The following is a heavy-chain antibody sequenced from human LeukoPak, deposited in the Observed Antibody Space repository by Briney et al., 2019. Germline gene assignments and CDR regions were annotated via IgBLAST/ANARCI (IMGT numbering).Heavy chain of an antibody. V-gene: IGHV3-7*01. Sequence: GGSLRLSCAASGFTFSSYWMSWVRQAPGKGLEWVANIKQDGSEKYYVDSVKGRFTISRDNAKNSLYLQMNSLRAEDTAVYYCARSNWNHNYYHYYGMDVWGQGTTVTVSS. D-gene: IGHD1-20*01. CDR1: GFTFSSYW. J-gene: IGHJ6*02. CDR2: IKQDGSEK. CDR3: ARSNWNHNYYHYYGMDV.